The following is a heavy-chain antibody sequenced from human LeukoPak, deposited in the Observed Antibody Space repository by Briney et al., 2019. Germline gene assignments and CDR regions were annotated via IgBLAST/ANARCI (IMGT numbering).Heavy chain of an antibody. V-gene: IGHV4-61*02. D-gene: IGHD3-3*01. Sequence: PSQTLSLTCTVSGGSISSGSYYWSWIRQPAGKGLEGIGRIYTSGSTNYNPSLKSRVTISVDTSKNQFSLKLGSVTAADTAVYYCARETRITIFGARNGAFDIWGQGTMVTVSS. CDR1: GGSISSGSYY. CDR2: IYTSGST. CDR3: ARETRITIFGARNGAFDI. J-gene: IGHJ3*02.